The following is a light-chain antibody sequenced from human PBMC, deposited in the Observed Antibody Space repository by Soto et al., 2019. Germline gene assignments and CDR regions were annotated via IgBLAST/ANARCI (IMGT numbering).Light chain of an antibody. J-gene: IGLJ1*01. CDR3: SSYAGSSNA. CDR2: EFN. Sequence: QSVLTQPPSASVSPGQSVAISCTGTSSDVGRYNYVSWYQQHPGKAPKLMIYEFNKRPSGVPDRFSGSKYGNTPALTVSGLQAEDEADYYCSSYAGSSNAFGTGTKVTV. V-gene: IGLV2-8*01. CDR1: SSDVGRYNY.